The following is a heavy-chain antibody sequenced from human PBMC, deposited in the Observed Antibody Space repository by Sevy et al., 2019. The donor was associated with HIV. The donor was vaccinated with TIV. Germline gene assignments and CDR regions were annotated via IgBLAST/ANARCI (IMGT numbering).Heavy chain of an antibody. Sequence: GGSLRLSCAASGFTFSDHYMEWVRQAPGKGLEWVGRIRNKADSYTTEYAETGKGRFTISRDDSKNSLYLLRNSLKTEDTAVYYCATHAGIAVAGRVFDYWGQGTLVTVSS. D-gene: IGHD6-13*01. V-gene: IGHV3-72*01. J-gene: IGHJ4*02. CDR2: IRNKADSYTT. CDR3: ATHAGIAVAGRVFDY. CDR1: GFTFSDHY.